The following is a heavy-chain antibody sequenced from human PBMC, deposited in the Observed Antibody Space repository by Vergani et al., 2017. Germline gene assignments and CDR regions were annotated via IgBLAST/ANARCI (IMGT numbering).Heavy chain of an antibody. V-gene: IGHV4-38-2*01. CDR3: ARLRDFWSGYYTCSDAFDI. D-gene: IGHD3-3*01. J-gene: IGHJ3*02. Sequence: QGQLQESGPGLVKPSETLSLTCAVSGYSISSGYYWGWIRHPPGKGLEWIGSIYHIGSTYYNPSLKSRVTISVDTSKNQFSLKLSSVTAADTAVYYCARLRDFWSGYYTCSDAFDIWGQGTMVTVSS. CDR1: GYSISSGYY. CDR2: IYHIGST.